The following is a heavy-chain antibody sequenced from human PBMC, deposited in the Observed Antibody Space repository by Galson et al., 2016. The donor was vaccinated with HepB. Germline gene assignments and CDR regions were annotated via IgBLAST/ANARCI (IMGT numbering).Heavy chain of an antibody. CDR2: INNDGSDT. D-gene: IGHD2-15*01. J-gene: IGHJ4*02. CDR3: VRDGSVAREDY. Sequence: SLRLSCAASGFTFSNYWIHWVRQAPGKGPVWVSRINNDGSDTAYADSVKGRFTLSRDNAKNTLYMQMNSLRAEDTALYYCVRDGSVAREDYWGQGTLVTVSS. V-gene: IGHV3-74*01. CDR1: GFTFSNYW.